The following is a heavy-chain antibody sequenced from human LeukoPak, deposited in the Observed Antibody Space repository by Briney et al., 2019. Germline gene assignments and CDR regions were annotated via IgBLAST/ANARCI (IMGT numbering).Heavy chain of an antibody. Sequence: GGSLRLSCAASGFTFSDYYMSWIRQAPGKGLEWVSSISSSSSYIYYADSVKGRFTISRDNAKNSLYLQMNSLRAEDTAVYYCARKPHCSSTSCDIYYFYYGLDVWGQGTTVTVSS. CDR1: GFTFSDYY. CDR2: ISSSSSYI. D-gene: IGHD2-2*02. V-gene: IGHV3-11*06. CDR3: ARKPHCSSTSCDIYYFYYGLDV. J-gene: IGHJ6*02.